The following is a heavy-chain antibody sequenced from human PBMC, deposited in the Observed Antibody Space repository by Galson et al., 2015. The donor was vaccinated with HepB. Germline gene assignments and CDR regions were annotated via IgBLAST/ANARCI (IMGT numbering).Heavy chain of an antibody. J-gene: IGHJ5*02. CDR1: GDSITTVRYY. CDR2: IYNRGST. CDR3: ARAQSGYNLDWLDP. V-gene: IGHV4-30-4*01. D-gene: IGHD5-18*01. Sequence: LSLTCTVSGDSITTVRYYWSWVRQPPGKGLEWIGYIYNRGSTYYNPSLKSRLTISLDTSRSQFSLKLSSVTAADTAVYYCARAQSGYNLDWLDPWGQGTLVTVSS.